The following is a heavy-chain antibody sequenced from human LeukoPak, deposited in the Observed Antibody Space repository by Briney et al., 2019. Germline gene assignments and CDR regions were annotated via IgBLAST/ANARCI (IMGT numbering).Heavy chain of an antibody. Sequence: GGSLRLSCAASGFPVSNNYMSWVRQAPGKGLEWVSVIHSGGATYYADSVKGRFTISRDNSKNTLYLQMNTLRAEDTAVYYCARGRGYGAYDWNDYWGQGTRVTVSS. CDR1: GFPVSNNY. CDR2: IHSGGAT. J-gene: IGHJ4*02. D-gene: IGHD5-12*01. CDR3: ARGRGYGAYDWNDY. V-gene: IGHV3-53*01.